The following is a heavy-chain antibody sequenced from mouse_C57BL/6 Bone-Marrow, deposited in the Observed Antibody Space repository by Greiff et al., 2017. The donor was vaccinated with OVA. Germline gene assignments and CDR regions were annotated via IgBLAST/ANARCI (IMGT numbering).Heavy chain of an antibody. J-gene: IGHJ2*01. D-gene: IGHD3-2*02. CDR1: GYTFTSYG. CDR2: IYPRSGNT. CDR3: ARLRFSGGY. V-gene: IGHV1-81*01. Sequence: VKLMESGAELARPGASVKLSCKASGYTFTSYGISWVKQRTGQGLEWIGEIYPRSGNTYYNEKFKGKATLTADKSSSTAYMELRSLTSEDSAVYFCARLRFSGGYWGQGTTLTVSS.